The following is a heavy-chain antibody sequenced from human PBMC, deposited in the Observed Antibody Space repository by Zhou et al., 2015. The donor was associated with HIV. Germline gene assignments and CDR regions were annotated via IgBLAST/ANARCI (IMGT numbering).Heavy chain of an antibody. CDR2: IIPIFGTA. J-gene: IGHJ4*02. V-gene: IGHV1-69*01. D-gene: IGHD3-22*01. Sequence: QVQLVQSGAEVKKPGSSVKVSCKASGGTFSSYAISWVRQAPGQGLEWMGGIIPIFGTANYAQKFQGRVTITADESTSTAYMELSSLRSEDTAVYYCARGSYYDSSWLSGNGVPFDYVGPGNPGHRLL. CDR1: GGTFSSYA. CDR3: ARGSYYDSSWLSGNGVPFDY.